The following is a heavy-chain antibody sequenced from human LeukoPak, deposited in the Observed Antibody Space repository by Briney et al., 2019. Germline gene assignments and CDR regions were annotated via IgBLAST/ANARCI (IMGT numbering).Heavy chain of an antibody. J-gene: IGHJ4*02. CDR2: ISYDGSSK. D-gene: IGHD6-13*01. CDR1: RFTFSSYG. V-gene: IGHV3-30*03. CDR3: ARDRDSSSWFGY. Sequence: GRSLRLSCAASRFTFSSYGMHWVRQAPGKGLEWVAVISYDGSSKYYADSVKGRFTISRDNSKNTLYLQMNSLRVEDTAVYYCARDRDSSSWFGYWGQGTLVTVSS.